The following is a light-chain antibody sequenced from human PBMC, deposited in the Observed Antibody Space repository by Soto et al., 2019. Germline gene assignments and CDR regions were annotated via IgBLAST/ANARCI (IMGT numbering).Light chain of an antibody. CDR2: DVT. CDR3: CSYAGRDTFKV. CDR1: SSDVGGYNS. V-gene: IGLV2-11*01. J-gene: IGLJ2*01. Sequence: QSALTQPPSASGSLGQSVTISCTGTSSDVGGYNSVSWYQQHPGKAPKLMIYDVTMRPSGVPDRFSGSKSGNTASLTISGLQAEDEADYYCCSYAGRDTFKVFGGGTKLTVL.